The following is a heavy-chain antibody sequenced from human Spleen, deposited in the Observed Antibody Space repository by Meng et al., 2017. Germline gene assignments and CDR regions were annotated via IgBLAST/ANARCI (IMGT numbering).Heavy chain of an antibody. J-gene: IGHJ4*02. D-gene: IGHD3-9*01. Sequence: GSLRLSCDVSGGSINSNYWWSWVRQPPGKGLEWIGNIYPSGSTYYNPSLKSRVTISLDTSTNQFSLRLSSVTAADTAVYYCAGLFYYFDYWGQGTVVTVSS. CDR3: AGLFYYFDY. CDR1: GGSINSNYW. CDR2: IYPSGST. V-gene: IGHV4-4*02.